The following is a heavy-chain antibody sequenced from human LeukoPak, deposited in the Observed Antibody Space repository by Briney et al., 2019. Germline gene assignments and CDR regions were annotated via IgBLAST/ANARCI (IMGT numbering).Heavy chain of an antibody. D-gene: IGHD6-19*01. CDR2: IYYSGST. V-gene: IGHV4-39*07. J-gene: IGHJ5*02. CDR3: ARDKSRIAVAGTNWFDP. CDR1: GGSISSSSYY. Sequence: SETLSLTCTVSGGSISSSSYYWGWIRQPPGKGLEWIGSIYYSGSTYYNPSLKSRVTISVDTSKNQFSLKLSSVTAADTAVYYCARDKSRIAVAGTNWFDPWGQGTLVTVSS.